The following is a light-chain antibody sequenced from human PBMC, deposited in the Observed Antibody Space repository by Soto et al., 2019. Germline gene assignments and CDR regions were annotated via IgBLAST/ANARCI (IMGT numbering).Light chain of an antibody. J-gene: IGKJ2*01. CDR1: RSFSSSY. V-gene: IGKV3-20*01. CDR2: AAS. Sequence: EIVLTQSPDTVSLSPGERATLSCRASRSFSSSYFAWYQQKPGPAPRLLIYAASSRATGIPDRFSGSKSGTDFTLTISRLEPEDSAVYYCQQYGSSPPYTFGQGTKLESK. CDR3: QQYGSSPPYT.